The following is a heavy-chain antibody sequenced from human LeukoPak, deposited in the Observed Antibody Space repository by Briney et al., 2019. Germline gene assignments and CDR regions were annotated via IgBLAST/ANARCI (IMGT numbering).Heavy chain of an antibody. CDR2: IIPIFGTA. Sequence: SVKVSCKASGGTFSSYAISWVRQAPGQGLEWMGGIIPIFGTANYAQKFQGRVTITADESTSTAYMELSSLRSEDTVVYYCARGIAVAGPTGANWFDPWGQGTLVTVSS. J-gene: IGHJ5*02. V-gene: IGHV1-69*13. D-gene: IGHD6-19*01. CDR3: ARGIAVAGPTGANWFDP. CDR1: GGTFSSYA.